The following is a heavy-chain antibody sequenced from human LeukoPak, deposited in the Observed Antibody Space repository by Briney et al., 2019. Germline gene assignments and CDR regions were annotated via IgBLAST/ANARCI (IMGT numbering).Heavy chain of an antibody. D-gene: IGHD1-7*01. CDR3: AKGPVTGITEY. V-gene: IGHV3-30*18. CDR1: GFTFSSYG. J-gene: IGHJ4*02. Sequence: GGSLRLSCAASGFTFSSYGMHWVRQAPGKGLEWVAVISYDGRNKYYADSVKGRFTISRDNSKNTLYLQMNSLRAEHTAVYYCAKGPVTGITEYWGQGTLVTVSS. CDR2: ISYDGRNK.